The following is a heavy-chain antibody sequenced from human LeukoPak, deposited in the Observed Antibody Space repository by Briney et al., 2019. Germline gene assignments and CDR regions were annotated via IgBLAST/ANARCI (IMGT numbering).Heavy chain of an antibody. V-gene: IGHV4-4*07. CDR3: AREGDYYFDY. Sequence: PSETLSLTCTVFRGSISCYHWNWIRQPAGKGLEWIGRIYTSGSTTCNPSLKSRVTISVDKSKNQFSLKLRSVTAADTAVYYCAREGDYYFDYWGQGTLVTVSS. CDR2: IYTSGST. CDR1: RGSISCYH. D-gene: IGHD2-21*02. J-gene: IGHJ4*02.